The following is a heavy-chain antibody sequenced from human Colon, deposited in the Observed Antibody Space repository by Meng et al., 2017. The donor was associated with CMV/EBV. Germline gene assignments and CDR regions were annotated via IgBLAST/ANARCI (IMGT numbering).Heavy chain of an antibody. CDR2: TYYRSKRYY. V-gene: IGHV6-1*01. CDR1: GDSVSSNSVA. Sequence: QVQLQQSGPGLVKPSQTLPLTCAISGDSVSSNSVAWNWIRQSPSRGLEWLGRTYYRSKRYYDYAVSVKSRIIINPDTSKNQFSLQLKSVTPEDTAVYYCAREIFCTGGNCYAVRWFDPCCQGILSSVSS. CDR3: AREIFCTGGNCYAVRWFDP. J-gene: IGHJ5*02. D-gene: IGHD2-15*01.